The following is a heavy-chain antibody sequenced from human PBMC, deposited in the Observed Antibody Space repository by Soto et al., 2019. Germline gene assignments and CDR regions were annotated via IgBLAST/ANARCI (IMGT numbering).Heavy chain of an antibody. CDR1: GFTFSTYS. CDR3: TRDHGYGYGMDV. Sequence: EVQLVESGGGLVQPGVSLRLSCAASGFTFSTYSMNWVRQAPGKGLEWISYITKSSRTIYYADSVKGRFTISRDNAKNAPDIQVNRLRAEDTAVYYCTRDHGYGYGMDVWGQGTTVTVSS. D-gene: IGHD5-12*01. CDR2: ITKSSRTI. J-gene: IGHJ6*02. V-gene: IGHV3-48*01.